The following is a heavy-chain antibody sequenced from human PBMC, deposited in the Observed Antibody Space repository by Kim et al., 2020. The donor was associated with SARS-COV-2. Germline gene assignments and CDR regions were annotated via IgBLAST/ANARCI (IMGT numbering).Heavy chain of an antibody. Sequence: DSVKGRSTISRDNSNNTQYLQMSSLRGEDTAVYYCVKDRYYYDSSTYPIHWGQGTLVTVSS. V-gene: IGHV3-64D*09. D-gene: IGHD3-22*01. CDR3: VKDRYYYDSSTYPIH. J-gene: IGHJ4*02.